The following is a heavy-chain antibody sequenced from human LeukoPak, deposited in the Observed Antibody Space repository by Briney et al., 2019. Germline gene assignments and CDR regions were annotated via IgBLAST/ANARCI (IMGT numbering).Heavy chain of an antibody. CDR1: GHTFTGYY. J-gene: IGHJ4*02. CDR2: INPKSGGT. V-gene: IGHV1-2*06. Sequence: ASVKVSCKAAGHTFTGYYMHWVRQAPGQGLEWMGRINPKSGGTNYAQKFQGRVTMTRGTSISTAYMELSRLRSDDTAVYYCARGDSGYDSDFWGQGTLVTVSS. D-gene: IGHD5-12*01. CDR3: ARGDSGYDSDF.